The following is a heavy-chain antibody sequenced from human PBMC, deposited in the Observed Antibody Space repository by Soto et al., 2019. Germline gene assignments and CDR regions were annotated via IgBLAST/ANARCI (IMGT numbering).Heavy chain of an antibody. V-gene: IGHV4-39*01. Sequence: QLQLQESGPGLVKPSETLSLTCTVYGGSISSSSYYWGWIRQPPGKGLDGIGSFYYSGSTYYNLSLKSRVTISVDTSKNQLSLKLSSVTAADTAVYYCAISYDYGEYGGAWAFDIWGQGTMVTVSS. CDR1: GGSISSSSYY. CDR2: FYYSGST. J-gene: IGHJ3*02. D-gene: IGHD4-17*01. CDR3: AISYDYGEYGGAWAFDI.